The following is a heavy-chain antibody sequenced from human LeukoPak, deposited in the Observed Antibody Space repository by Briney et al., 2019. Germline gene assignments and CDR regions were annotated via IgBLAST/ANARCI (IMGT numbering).Heavy chain of an antibody. CDR1: GDSISDYY. V-gene: IGHV4-59*08. D-gene: IGHD3-9*01. CDR2: LYYSGST. J-gene: IGHJ4*02. Sequence: SETLSLTCTVSGDSISDYYWSWIRQPPGKGLEWVAYLYYSGSTVYNPSLKSRVTISVDTSKKQTSLKLSSVTAADSAVYYCVRRVRYFGQNDYWGQGTLVTVSS. CDR3: VRRVRYFGQNDY.